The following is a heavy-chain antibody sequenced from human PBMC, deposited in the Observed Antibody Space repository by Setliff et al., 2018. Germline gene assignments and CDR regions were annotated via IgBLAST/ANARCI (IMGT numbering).Heavy chain of an antibody. CDR3: VRDRTAYSYGLDV. Sequence: PSETLSLTCTVSGGSISPYFWSWIRQPPGEGLEWIGYIYHNGNTNFSPSLKTRVTMSVDTSKNQFALNLRSVTAADAAVYYCVRDRTAYSYGLDVWGQGTTVTVSS. J-gene: IGHJ6*02. V-gene: IGHV4-59*01. CDR1: GGSISPYF. D-gene: IGHD5-18*01. CDR2: IYHNGNT.